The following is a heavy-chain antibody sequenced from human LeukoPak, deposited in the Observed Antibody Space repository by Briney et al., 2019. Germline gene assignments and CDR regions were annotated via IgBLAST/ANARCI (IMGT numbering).Heavy chain of an antibody. J-gene: IGHJ4*02. CDR1: GFTFSTYS. D-gene: IGHD2-15*01. Sequence: PXGSLRLSCAASGFTFSTYSMNWVRQTPGKGLEWVSSISSSSSYIYYADSVKGRFTVSRDNAKNSLYLQMNTLRADDTAVYYCARDTTRWFSPSDHWGQGTLVTVSS. CDR2: ISSSSSYI. V-gene: IGHV3-21*01. CDR3: ARDTTRWFSPSDH.